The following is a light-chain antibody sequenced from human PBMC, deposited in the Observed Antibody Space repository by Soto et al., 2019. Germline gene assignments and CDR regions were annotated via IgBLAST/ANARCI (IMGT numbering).Light chain of an antibody. Sequence: DIVLTQSPGTLSLSPGERATLSCRASQTISSSFLAWYQQKPGQAPRLLIYDAFSRATGIPGRFSGRGSGTDFTLTISRLEPEDFAVYYCQQYGTSPGTTFGGGTKVE. CDR2: DAF. CDR3: QQYGTSPGTT. V-gene: IGKV3-20*01. J-gene: IGKJ4*01. CDR1: QTISSSF.